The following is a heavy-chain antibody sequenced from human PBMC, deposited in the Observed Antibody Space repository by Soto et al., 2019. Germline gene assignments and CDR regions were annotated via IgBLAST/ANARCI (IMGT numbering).Heavy chain of an antibody. D-gene: IGHD3-22*01. J-gene: IGHJ3*02. CDR3: ARGPGGKYYYDSSGYSI. V-gene: IGHV3-33*01. CDR1: GFTFSSYG. Sequence: GGSLRLSCAASGFTFSSYGMHWVRQAPGKGLEWVAVIWYDGSNKYYADSVKGRFTISRDNSKNTLYLQMNSLRAEDTAVYYCARGPGGKYYYDSSGYSIWGQGTMVTVSS. CDR2: IWYDGSNK.